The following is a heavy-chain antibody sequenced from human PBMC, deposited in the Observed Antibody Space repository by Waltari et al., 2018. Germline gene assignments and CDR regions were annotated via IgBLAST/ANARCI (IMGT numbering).Heavy chain of an antibody. Sequence: QVQLQQSGPGLLRPSQTLPLTCVISGVFFSRHIVAWHWIRQSPSRGLEWLGRTYRGSNEYAVSVKSRITVNSDTSKNQFSLQLNSVTPEDTAVYYCARGAHSAFDLWGQGTLVTVSS. V-gene: IGHV6-1*01. CDR1: GVFFSRHIVA. CDR2: TYRGSN. CDR3: ARGAHSAFDL. J-gene: IGHJ3*01.